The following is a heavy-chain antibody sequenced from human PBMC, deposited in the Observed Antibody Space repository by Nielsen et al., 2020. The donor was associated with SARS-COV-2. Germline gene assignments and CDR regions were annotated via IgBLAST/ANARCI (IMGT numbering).Heavy chain of an antibody. CDR1: GGPFSGYY. V-gene: IGHV4-34*01. D-gene: IGHD5-18*01. J-gene: IGHJ4*02. CDR3: ARGISDSYGYGTVVDY. Sequence: SETLSLTCAVYGGPFSGYYWSWIRQPPGKGLEWIGEINHSGSTNYNPSLKSRVTISVDTSKNQFSLKLSSVTAADTAVYYCARGISDSYGYGTVVDYWGQGTLVTVSS. CDR2: INHSGST.